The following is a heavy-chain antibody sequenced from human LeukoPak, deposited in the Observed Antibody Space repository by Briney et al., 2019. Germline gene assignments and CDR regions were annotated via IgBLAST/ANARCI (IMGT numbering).Heavy chain of an antibody. CDR1: GFTLSSYS. V-gene: IGHV3-74*01. J-gene: IGHJ3*02. CDR2: ITGDGTNT. CDR3: ARDFGAVRTTNAFDI. Sequence: GGSLRLSCAASGFTLSSYSMHWVRQAPGKGLLWVSRITGDGTNTTYADSVKGRFTISRDNAKNTVYLQMNTLRVEDTAVYYCARDFGAVRTTNAFDIWGQGTMVTVSS. D-gene: IGHD1-14*01.